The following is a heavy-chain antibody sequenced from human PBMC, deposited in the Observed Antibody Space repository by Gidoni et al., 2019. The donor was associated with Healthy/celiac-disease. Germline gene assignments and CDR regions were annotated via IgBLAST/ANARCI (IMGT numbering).Heavy chain of an antibody. Sequence: EVQLVESGGGLVKPGGSLRLSCAASGFTFSSYSMNWVRQAPGKGLEWVSSISSSSSYIYYADSVKGRFTISRDNAKNSLYLQMNSLRAEDTAVYYCARDPADVLGWERLDAFDIWGQGTMVTVSS. D-gene: IGHD1-1*01. CDR2: ISSSSSYI. J-gene: IGHJ3*02. V-gene: IGHV3-21*01. CDR1: GFTFSSYS. CDR3: ARDPADVLGWERLDAFDI.